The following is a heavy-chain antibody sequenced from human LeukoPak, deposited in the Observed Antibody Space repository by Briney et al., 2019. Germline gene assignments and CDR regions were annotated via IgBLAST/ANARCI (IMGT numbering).Heavy chain of an antibody. CDR3: ARDFPYNYGSGSPSNWFDA. Sequence: GASVKVSYKASGYTFTNYGISCVRQAPGQGLEWMGWISAYNGNTNYAQKLQGRVTMTTDTSRSTGYMELRSLRSDDTAVYYCARDFPYNYGSGSPSNWFDAWGQGTLVTVSS. D-gene: IGHD3-10*01. CDR2: ISAYNGNT. CDR1: GYTFTNYG. J-gene: IGHJ5*02. V-gene: IGHV1-18*01.